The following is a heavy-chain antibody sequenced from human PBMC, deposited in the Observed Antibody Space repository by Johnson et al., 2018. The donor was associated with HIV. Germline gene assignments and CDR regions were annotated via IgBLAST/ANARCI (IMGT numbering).Heavy chain of an antibody. CDR3: ARDRCSSTTCLDAFDI. Sequence: MQLVESGGGLVQPGGSLRLSCAASGFIFSDYYMSWIRQAPGKGLEWVALISSDGTNKYYADSVKDRFTISRDNSKNTLYVEMNSLRVEDTALYYCARDRCSSTTCLDAFDIWGQGTMVTVSS. CDR1: GFIFSDYY. J-gene: IGHJ3*02. V-gene: IGHV3-30-3*01. CDR2: ISSDGTNK. D-gene: IGHD2-2*01.